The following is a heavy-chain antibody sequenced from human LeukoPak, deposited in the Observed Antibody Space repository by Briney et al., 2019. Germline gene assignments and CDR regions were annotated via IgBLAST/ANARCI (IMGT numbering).Heavy chain of an antibody. V-gene: IGHV3-7*01. CDR1: GFTFANYW. CDR3: ARETSLYCSGNDCYWAFDR. J-gene: IGHJ5*02. D-gene: IGHD2-8*02. Sequence: PGGSLRLFCVGSGFTFANYWMSWVRQAPGKGPELVANIKQDESKTYYLASVKGLFTISRDNAKNSLYLQINSLRAEETAVYYCARETSLYCSGNDCYWAFDRWGQGTLVTVSS. CDR2: IKQDESKT.